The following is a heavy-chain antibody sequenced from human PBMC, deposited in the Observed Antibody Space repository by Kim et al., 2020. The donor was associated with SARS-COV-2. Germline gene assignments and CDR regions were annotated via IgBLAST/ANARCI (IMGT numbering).Heavy chain of an antibody. Sequence: TDSADSVKGRFTISRDKSKNTVYLQMNGLRGEDTAVYYCARYNYGYVDYWGQGTLVTVSS. J-gene: IGHJ4*02. CDR2: T. D-gene: IGHD5-18*01. V-gene: IGHV3-53*01. CDR3: ARYNYGYVDY.